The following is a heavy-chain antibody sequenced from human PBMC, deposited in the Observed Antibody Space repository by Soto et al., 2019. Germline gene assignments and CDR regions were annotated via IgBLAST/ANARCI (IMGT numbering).Heavy chain of an antibody. Sequence: PSETLSLTCTVSGGSISSGGYYWSWIRQHPGKGLEWTGYIYYSGSTYYNPSLKSRVTISVDTSKNQFSLKLSSVTAADTAVYYCARAQPLITIFGVVISQNWFDPWGQGTLVTVSS. V-gene: IGHV4-31*03. CDR2: IYYSGST. D-gene: IGHD3-3*01. CDR3: ARAQPLITIFGVVISQNWFDP. J-gene: IGHJ5*02. CDR1: GGSISSGGYY.